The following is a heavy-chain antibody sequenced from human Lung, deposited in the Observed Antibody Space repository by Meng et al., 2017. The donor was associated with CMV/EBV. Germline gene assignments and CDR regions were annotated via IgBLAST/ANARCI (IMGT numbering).Heavy chain of an antibody. CDR1: GFTFSSYA. Sequence: GGSLRLSCAASGFTFSSYAMSWVRQAPGKGLEWVSAISGSGGSTYYADSVKGRFTISRDNSKNTLYLQMNSLRAEDTAVYYCAKAGCSSTSCYGWYFDLWGRGXLVTVSS. J-gene: IGHJ2*01. V-gene: IGHV3-23*01. D-gene: IGHD2-2*01. CDR2: ISGSGGST. CDR3: AKAGCSSTSCYGWYFDL.